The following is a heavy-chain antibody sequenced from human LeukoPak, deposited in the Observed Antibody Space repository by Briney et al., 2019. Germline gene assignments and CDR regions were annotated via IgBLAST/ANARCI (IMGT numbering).Heavy chain of an antibody. CDR3: ARDGEVLSSSWFWFDP. Sequence: SETLSLTCTVSGYSISSGYYWVWIRQPPGKGLEWIGNIYHSGSTYYNPSLKGRVTISVDTSKNQFSLKVRSVTAADTAVYYCARDGEVLSSSWFWFDPWGQGTLVTVSS. D-gene: IGHD6-13*01. V-gene: IGHV4-38-2*02. J-gene: IGHJ5*02. CDR1: GYSISSGYY. CDR2: IYHSGST.